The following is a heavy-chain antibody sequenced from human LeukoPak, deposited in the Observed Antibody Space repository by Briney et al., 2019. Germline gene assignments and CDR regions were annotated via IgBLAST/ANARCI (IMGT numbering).Heavy chain of an antibody. CDR2: IYTSGST. CDR3: ARRVYDSSGYYYGAFDY. CDR1: GGSISSGSYY. V-gene: IGHV4-61*02. J-gene: IGHJ4*02. D-gene: IGHD3-22*01. Sequence: PSETLSLTCTVSGGSISSGSYYWSWIRQPAGKGLEWIGRIYTSGSTNYNPSLKSRVTISVDTSKNQFSLKLSSVTAADTAVYYCARRVYDSSGYYYGAFDYWGQGALVTVSS.